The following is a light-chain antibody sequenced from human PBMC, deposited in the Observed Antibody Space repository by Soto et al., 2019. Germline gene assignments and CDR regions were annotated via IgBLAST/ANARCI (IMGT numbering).Light chain of an antibody. J-gene: IGLJ2*01. V-gene: IGLV2-23*01. CDR3: CSYAGSSTPS. CDR2: EGS. CDR1: SSDVGSYNL. Sequence: QSALTQPASVSGSPGQSITISCTGTSSDVGSYNLVSWYQQHPGKAPKLMIYEGSKRPSGVSNLFSGSKSGNTASLTISGLQAEDEADYYCCSYAGSSTPSFGGGTKLTVL.